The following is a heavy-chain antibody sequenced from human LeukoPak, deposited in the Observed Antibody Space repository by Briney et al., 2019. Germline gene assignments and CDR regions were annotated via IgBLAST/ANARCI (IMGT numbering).Heavy chain of an antibody. V-gene: IGHV3-23*01. J-gene: IGHJ5*02. Sequence: GGSLRLSCAASGFTFSSYAMSWVRQAPGKGLEWVSAISGSGGSTYYADSVKGRFTISRDNSKNTLYLQMNSLRAEDTAVYYCAKDSRSTVTTKKLDPWGQGTLVTVSS. D-gene: IGHD4-17*01. CDR1: GFTFSSYA. CDR2: ISGSGGST. CDR3: AKDSRSTVTTKKLDP.